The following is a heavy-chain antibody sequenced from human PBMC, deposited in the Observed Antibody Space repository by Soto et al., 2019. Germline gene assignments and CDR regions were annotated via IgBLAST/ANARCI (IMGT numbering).Heavy chain of an antibody. CDR2: IYYSGST. J-gene: IGHJ4*02. D-gene: IGHD2-21*02. V-gene: IGHV4-31*03. CDR1: GGSISSGGYY. Sequence: QVQLQESGPGLVKPSQTLSLTCTVSGGSISSGGYYWSWIRQHPGKGMEWIGYIYYSGSTYYNPSLNGRVTRSVDTSKNQFSLKLSSVTAADTAVYYCARGALGVTAIYYWGQGTLVTVSS. CDR3: ARGALGVTAIYY.